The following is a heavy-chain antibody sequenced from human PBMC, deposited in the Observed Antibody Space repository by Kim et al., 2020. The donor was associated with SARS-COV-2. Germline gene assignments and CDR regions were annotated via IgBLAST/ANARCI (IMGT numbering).Heavy chain of an antibody. J-gene: IGHJ6*02. D-gene: IGHD3-16*01. V-gene: IGHV3-53*01. Sequence: LSLTCAASAFTVSSNYMSWVRQAPGKGLEWVSIIYNDGTIHYADSVKGRFTVSRDNSKNMLYLQMNGLRAEDTAVYYCARDVFKPNFYYYGMDVWGQGTTVTVSS. CDR2: IYNDGTI. CDR3: ARDVFKPNFYYYGMDV. CDR1: AFTVSSNY.